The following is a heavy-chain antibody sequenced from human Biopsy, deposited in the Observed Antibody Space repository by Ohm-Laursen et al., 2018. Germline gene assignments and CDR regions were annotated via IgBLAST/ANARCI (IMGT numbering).Heavy chain of an antibody. V-gene: IGHV4-59*01. CDR1: GDSISSYY. D-gene: IGHD3-22*01. CDR2: VYYTGST. Sequence: GTLSLTCSVSGDSISSYYWSWIRQPPGKGLEWIGYVYYTGSTDYNTSLQSRVTISVDTSKNHFSLRLRSVTPADTAIYYCARDRGYYSDRTVPGYFDLWGRGTLVIVSS. CDR3: ARDRGYYSDRTVPGYFDL. J-gene: IGHJ2*01.